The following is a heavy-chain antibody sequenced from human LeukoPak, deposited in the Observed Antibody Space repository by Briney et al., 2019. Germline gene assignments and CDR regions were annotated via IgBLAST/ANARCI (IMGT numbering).Heavy chain of an antibody. V-gene: IGHV3-23*01. CDR2: ISDSGGTT. J-gene: IGHJ3*02. Sequence: GGSLRLSCAASRFPFSSSAMNWVRQAPGKGPEWVSIISDSGGTTYYADSVKGRFTISRDNSKSTLYLQMNSLRPEDTAVYFCARGGKSLAFDIWGQGTMVTVSS. CDR3: ARGGKSLAFDI. CDR1: RFPFSSSA. D-gene: IGHD4-23*01.